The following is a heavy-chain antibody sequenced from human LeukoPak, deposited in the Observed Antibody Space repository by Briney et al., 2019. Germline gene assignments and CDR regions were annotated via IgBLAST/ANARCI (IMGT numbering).Heavy chain of an antibody. V-gene: IGHV3-21*01. CDR1: GFTFSSYS. J-gene: IGHJ3*02. CDR3: ARESGTGAFDI. D-gene: IGHD3-10*01. Sequence: GGSLRLSCAASGFTFSSYSMNWVRQAPGKGLEWVSSISSSSSYIYYADPVKGRFTISRDNAKNSLYLQMNSLRAEDTAVYYCARESGTGAFDIWGQGTMVTVSS. CDR2: ISSSSSYI.